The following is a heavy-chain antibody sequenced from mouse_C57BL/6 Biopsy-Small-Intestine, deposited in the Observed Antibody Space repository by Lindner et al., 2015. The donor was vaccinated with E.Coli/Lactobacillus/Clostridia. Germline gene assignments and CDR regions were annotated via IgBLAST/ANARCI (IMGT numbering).Heavy chain of an antibody. J-gene: IGHJ1*03. V-gene: IGHV1-39*01. Sequence: VQLQESGPELVKPGASVKISCKASGYSFTDYNMNWVKQNNGKSLEWIGVITPNYGTTSYNQKFEGKATLTVDQSSSTAYLQLNSLTSEDSAVYYCASGIYSGNYDWFFDVWGTGTTVTVSS. CDR3: ASGIYSGNYDWFFDV. CDR2: ITPNYGTT. CDR1: GYSFTDYN. D-gene: IGHD2-1*01.